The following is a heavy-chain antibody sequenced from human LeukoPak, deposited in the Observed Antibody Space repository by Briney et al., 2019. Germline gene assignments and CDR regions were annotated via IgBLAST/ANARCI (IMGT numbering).Heavy chain of an antibody. CDR2: ISAYYSDT. J-gene: IGHJ3*01. CDR3: ARRSAPGTFDGFDV. D-gene: IGHD6-13*01. Sequence: ASVKVSCKASGYTFTSYGISWVRQAPGQGLEWMGWISAYYSDTNYAEKFQGRVTMTRDTATGTAYMELRGLRSDDTAVYYCARRSAPGTFDGFDVWGQGTKVTVST. V-gene: IGHV1-18*01. CDR1: GYTFTSYG.